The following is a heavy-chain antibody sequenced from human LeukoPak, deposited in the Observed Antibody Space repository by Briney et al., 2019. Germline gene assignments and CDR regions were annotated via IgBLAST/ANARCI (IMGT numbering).Heavy chain of an antibody. CDR3: ARHRNRGYSYGYDAFEI. CDR2: IFPGDSDT. V-gene: IGHV5-51*01. D-gene: IGHD5-18*01. J-gene: IGHJ3*02. Sequence: GESLKISCKGSGFTFTTYYIGWVRQMPGKGLEWMGIIFPGDSDTRYSPSFQGQVTISVDKSISTAYLQWSSLKASDTAMYYCARHRNRGYSYGYDAFEIWGQGTMVTVSS. CDR1: GFTFTTYY.